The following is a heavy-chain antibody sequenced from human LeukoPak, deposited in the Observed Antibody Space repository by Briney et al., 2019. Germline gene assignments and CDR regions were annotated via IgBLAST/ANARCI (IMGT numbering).Heavy chain of an antibody. Sequence: PGGSLRLSCAASGFTFSSYWMSWVRQAPGKGPEWVANIKHDGSEKYNVDSLKGGFTITRDNAKNSLYLQMNSPRAEDTAVYYYARQRGSGSYSDYWGQGTLVTVSS. V-gene: IGHV3-7*01. CDR1: GFTFSSYW. J-gene: IGHJ4*02. CDR3: ARQRGSGSYSDY. D-gene: IGHD3-10*01. CDR2: IKHDGSEK.